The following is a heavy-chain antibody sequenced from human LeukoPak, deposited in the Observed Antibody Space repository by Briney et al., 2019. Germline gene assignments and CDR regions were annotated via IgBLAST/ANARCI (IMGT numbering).Heavy chain of an antibody. D-gene: IGHD2/OR15-2a*01. CDR2: IRSDGSDT. Sequence: QPGRSLRPSSAASGFTLTDTWMHWVRHAPGKVLGWVSRIRSDGSDTRYAESVKGRFTISRDSAKNTLYLQMSSLRAEDTAVYYCARDWFHAIDYWGQGAMVTVCS. J-gene: IGHJ4*02. V-gene: IGHV3-74*01. CDR3: ARDWFHAIDY. CDR1: GFTLTDTW.